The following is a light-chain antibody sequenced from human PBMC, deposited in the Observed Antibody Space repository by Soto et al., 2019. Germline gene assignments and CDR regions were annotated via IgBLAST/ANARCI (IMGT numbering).Light chain of an antibody. J-gene: IGLJ1*01. V-gene: IGLV2-8*01. CDR3: TSYAGGNNV. CDR1: SSDVGGYNY. CDR2: EVN. Sequence: QSALTQPPSASGSPGQSVTISCTGTSSDVGGYNYVSWYQQHPGKAPKLMIYEVNKRPSGVPDRFSGSKSGNTASLTVSGLQPEDEADYYCTSYAGGNNVFGTGTKVTVL.